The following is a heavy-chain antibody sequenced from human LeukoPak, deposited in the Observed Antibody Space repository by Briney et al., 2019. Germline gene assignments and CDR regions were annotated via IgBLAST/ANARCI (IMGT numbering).Heavy chain of an antibody. CDR3: AREGSSGWRPYYFDY. CDR1: GYTFTSYA. J-gene: IGHJ4*02. CDR2: IIPIFGTA. D-gene: IGHD6-19*01. Sequence: GASVKVSCKASGYTFTSYAMNWVRQAPGQGLEWMGGIIPIFGTANYAQKFQGRVTITADESTSTAYMELSSLRSEDTAVYYCAREGSSGWRPYYFDYWGQGTLVTVSS. V-gene: IGHV1-69*13.